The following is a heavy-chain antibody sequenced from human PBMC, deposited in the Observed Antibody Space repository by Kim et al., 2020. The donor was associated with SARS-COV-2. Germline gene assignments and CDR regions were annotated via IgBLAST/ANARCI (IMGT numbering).Heavy chain of an antibody. CDR3: AREGGSVVTPDF. V-gene: IGHV4-30-2*05. J-gene: IGHJ4*02. D-gene: IGHD2-21*02. Sequence: FHTPPLHSRVSISLDTSKNSFSLKLTSMTAADTAVYYCAREGGSVVTPDFWGQGTLVTVSS.